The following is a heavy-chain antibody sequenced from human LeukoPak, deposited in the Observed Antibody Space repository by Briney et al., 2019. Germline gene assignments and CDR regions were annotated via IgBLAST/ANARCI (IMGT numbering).Heavy chain of an antibody. D-gene: IGHD2-21*01. CDR2: ISWNSGSI. CDR3: AKDNGHFCEYFDY. V-gene: IGHV3-9*03. Sequence: PGGSLRLSCAASGFTFNDYAMHWVRQAPGKGLEWVSGISWNSGSIGYADSVKGRFTISRDNAKNSLYLQMNSLRAEDMALYYCAKDNGHFCEYFDYWGQGTLVTVS. J-gene: IGHJ4*02. CDR1: GFTFNDYA.